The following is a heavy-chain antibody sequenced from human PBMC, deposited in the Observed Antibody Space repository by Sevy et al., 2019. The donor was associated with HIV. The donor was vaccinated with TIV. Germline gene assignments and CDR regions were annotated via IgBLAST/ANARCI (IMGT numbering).Heavy chain of an antibody. Sequence: GGSLRLSCEASGFTFSSYGMTWVRQAPEKGLEWVSSISDSGGTTYYADSVKGRFTISRDNSKNMLYLQVNSLRAEDTATYYCAKGDWSGAGSYNWVDPWGQGTLVTVSS. V-gene: IGHV3-23*01. J-gene: IGHJ5*02. CDR3: AKGDWSGAGSYNWVDP. D-gene: IGHD3-3*01. CDR1: GFTFSSYG. CDR2: ISDSGGTT.